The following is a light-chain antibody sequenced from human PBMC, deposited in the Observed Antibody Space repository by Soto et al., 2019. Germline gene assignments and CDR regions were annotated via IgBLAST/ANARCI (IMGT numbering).Light chain of an antibody. CDR2: GAS. CDR1: QSVSSN. Sequence: KVMTQSPATLSMSPGERATLSCRASQSVSSNLAWYQQKPGQAPRLLIYGASTRATGNPARFSGRGSGTDLTLNIGRLPSEDLAVDYCQQYNNWPTFGEGTRLE. J-gene: IGKJ5*01. V-gene: IGKV3-15*01. CDR3: QQYNNWPT.